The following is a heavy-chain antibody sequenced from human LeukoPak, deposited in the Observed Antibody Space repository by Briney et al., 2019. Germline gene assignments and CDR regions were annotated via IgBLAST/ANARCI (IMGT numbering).Heavy chain of an antibody. V-gene: IGHV3-23*01. D-gene: IGHD6-13*01. J-gene: IGHJ5*02. CDR1: GFTFSSYS. Sequence: PGGSLRLSCAASGFTFSSYSMNWVRQAPGKGLEWVSVISGSGGNTYYADSVKGRFTISRDNSKNTLYLQMNSLRAEDTAVYYCAKARTAAYNWFDPWGQGTLVTVSS. CDR2: ISGSGGNT. CDR3: AKARTAAYNWFDP.